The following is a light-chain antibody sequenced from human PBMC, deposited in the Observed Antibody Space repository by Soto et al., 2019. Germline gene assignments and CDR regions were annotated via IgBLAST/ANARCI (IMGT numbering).Light chain of an antibody. CDR3: QTWGTGTWV. J-gene: IGLJ3*02. CDR1: SGHSSYA. CDR2: LNSDGSH. Sequence: QPVLTQSPSAYASLGASVKLTCTLSSGHSSYAIAWHQQQPEKGPRYLMKLNSDGSHSKGDGIPDRLAGSSSGAERYLTISSLQSEDEADYYCQTWGTGTWVLGGGTKLTVL. V-gene: IGLV4-69*01.